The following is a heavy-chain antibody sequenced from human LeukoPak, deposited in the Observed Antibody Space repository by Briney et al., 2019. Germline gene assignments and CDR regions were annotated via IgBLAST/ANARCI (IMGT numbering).Heavy chain of an antibody. D-gene: IGHD2-2*01. J-gene: IGHJ4*02. CDR2: IYHSGST. CDR1: GGSIRSDGYY. Sequence: PSETLSLTCTVSGGSIRSDGYYWSWIRQPPGKGLEWIGYIYHSGSTYYNPSLKSRVTISVDRSKNQFSLKLSSVTAADTAVYYCARDYCSTTTCQRFDSWGQGTLVAVSS. V-gene: IGHV4-30-2*01. CDR3: ARDYCSTTTCQRFDS.